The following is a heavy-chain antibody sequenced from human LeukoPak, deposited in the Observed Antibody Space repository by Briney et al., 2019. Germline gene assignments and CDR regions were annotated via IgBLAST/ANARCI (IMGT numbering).Heavy chain of an antibody. Sequence: GAPVKVSCKASGGTLSSYAISWVRQAPGQGLEWMGGIIPIFGTANYAQKFQGRVTITTDESTSTAYMELSSLRSEDTAVYFCARDGRLGASDYCGQGTLVTVSS. CDR1: GGTLSSYA. V-gene: IGHV1-69*05. J-gene: IGHJ4*02. CDR2: IIPIFGTA. D-gene: IGHD1-26*01. CDR3: ARDGRLGASDY.